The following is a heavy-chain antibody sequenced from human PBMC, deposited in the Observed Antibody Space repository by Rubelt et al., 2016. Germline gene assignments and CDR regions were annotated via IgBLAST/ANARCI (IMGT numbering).Heavy chain of an antibody. V-gene: IGHV4-31*03. CDR2: IYYSGST. J-gene: IGHJ5*02. CDR3: ARAQRMSIAARPNWFDP. D-gene: IGHD6-6*01. Sequence: QVQLQESGPGLVKPSQTLSLTCTVSGGSISSGGYYWSWIRQHPGKGLEWIGYIYYSGSTYYNPSLMGRVTISVYTSKNQFSLKLSSVTAADTAVYYCARAQRMSIAARPNWFDPWGQGTLVTVSS. CDR1: GGSISSGGYY.